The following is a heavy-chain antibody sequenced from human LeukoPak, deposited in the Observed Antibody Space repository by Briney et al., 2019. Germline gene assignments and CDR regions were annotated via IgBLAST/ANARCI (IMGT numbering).Heavy chain of an antibody. CDR3: ARDGAVLTGYYDY. CDR1: GFTVSSNY. V-gene: IGHV3-66*01. CDR2: IYSGGST. Sequence: GGSLRLSCAASGFTVSSNYLSWVRQAPGKGLELVSTIYSGGSTYYADSVTGRFTISRDNSKNTLYLQMNSLRADDTAVYYCARDGAVLTGYYDYWGQGTLVTVSS. J-gene: IGHJ4*02. D-gene: IGHD3-9*01.